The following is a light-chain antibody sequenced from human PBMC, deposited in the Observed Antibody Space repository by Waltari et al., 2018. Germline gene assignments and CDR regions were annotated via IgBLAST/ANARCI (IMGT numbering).Light chain of an antibody. CDR3: SSYISSSTLEL. CDR2: DVS. Sequence: QSALTRLAPASGSPAHSITLSCSWPNTNGGGYNYVHWYQQHPGKAPKLMIYDVSNRPSGVSNRFSGSKSGNTASLTISGLQAEDEADYYCSSYISSSTLELFGGGTSLTVL. CDR1: NTNGGGYNY. J-gene: IGLJ2*01. V-gene: IGLV2-14*03.